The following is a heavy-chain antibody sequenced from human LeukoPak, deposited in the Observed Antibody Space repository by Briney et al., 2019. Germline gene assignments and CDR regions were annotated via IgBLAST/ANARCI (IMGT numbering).Heavy chain of an antibody. CDR1: GFTVSDNY. V-gene: IGHV3-53*04. D-gene: IGHD1-26*01. Sequence: GGSLRLSCAASGFTVSDNYMSWVRQAPGKGLEWVSVIYSGSGTYYADSVRGRFTILRHSSTDTVYLQMNSLRPEDTAVYYCVRELGKELNLWGQGTQVTVSS. J-gene: IGHJ5*02. CDR3: VRELGKELNL. CDR2: IYSGSGT.